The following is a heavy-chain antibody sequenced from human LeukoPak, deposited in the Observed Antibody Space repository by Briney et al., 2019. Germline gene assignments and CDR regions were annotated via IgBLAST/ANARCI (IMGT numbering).Heavy chain of an antibody. CDR3: GRDRGFGQADV. V-gene: IGHV3-7*01. J-gene: IGHJ6*04. Sequence: GGSLSRSGAASGFSFSSYWMSWLRQAPGKGLEWVANIKQDGSEKYYVDSVKGRFTISRDNAKNSLYLQMNSLRAEDTAVYYCGRDRGFGQADVWGKGTTVTVSS. CDR1: GFSFSSYW. CDR2: IKQDGSEK. D-gene: IGHD3-10*01.